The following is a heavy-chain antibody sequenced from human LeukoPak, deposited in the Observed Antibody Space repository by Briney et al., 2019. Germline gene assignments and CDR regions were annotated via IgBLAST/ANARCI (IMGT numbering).Heavy chain of an antibody. CDR3: ASAPFFCSGGSCPYYMDV. CDR2: IWDDGSYK. D-gene: IGHD2-15*01. J-gene: IGHJ6*03. V-gene: IGHV3-33*01. Sequence: GGSLRLSCVASGFVFSSFAMHWVRQAPGKGLEWVATIWDDGSYKYHTDSVKGRFTITRDNSNNTLYLQMNGLRAEDTAVYYCASAPFFCSGGSCPYYMDVWGKGTLVTVSS. CDR1: GFVFSSFA.